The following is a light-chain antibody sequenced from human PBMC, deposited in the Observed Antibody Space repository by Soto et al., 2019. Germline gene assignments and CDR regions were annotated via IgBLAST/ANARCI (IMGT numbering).Light chain of an antibody. CDR2: DVT. J-gene: IGLJ2*01. Sequence: QSALTQPASVSGSPGQSITISCTGTSSDVGGYNYVSWYQQHPGKAPKLMIYDVTNRPSGVSNRFSGSKSGNTASLTISGLQAEDEADYYCNSDTDIRTVVFGGGTKLTVL. CDR3: NSDTDIRTVV. V-gene: IGLV2-14*03. CDR1: SSDVGGYNY.